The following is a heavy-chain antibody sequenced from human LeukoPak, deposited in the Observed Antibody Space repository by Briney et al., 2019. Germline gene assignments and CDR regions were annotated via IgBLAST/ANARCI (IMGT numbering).Heavy chain of an antibody. J-gene: IGHJ4*02. V-gene: IGHV1-2*06. CDR3: AREVGATDNSFDY. Sequence: ASVKVSCKASGYSFAEYYIHWVRQAPGQGLEWMGRINPKSGGTDYVQNFQGRVPMTRDTSITTAYMELSSLRSDDTAVYYCAREVGATDNSFDYWGQGTLVTVSS. D-gene: IGHD1-26*01. CDR1: GYSFAEYY. CDR2: INPKSGGT.